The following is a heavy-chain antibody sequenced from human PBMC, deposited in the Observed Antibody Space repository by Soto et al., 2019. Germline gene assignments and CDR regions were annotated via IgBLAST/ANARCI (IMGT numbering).Heavy chain of an antibody. CDR1: GGTFSSYA. CDR2: IIPIFGTA. Sequence: SVKVSCKAPGGTFSSYAISWVRQAPGQGLEWMGGIIPIFGTANYAQKFQGRVTITADKSTSTAYMELSSLRSEDTAVYYCARGVMAHVFDYWGQGTLVTVSS. D-gene: IGHD3-16*01. J-gene: IGHJ4*02. V-gene: IGHV1-69*06. CDR3: ARGVMAHVFDY.